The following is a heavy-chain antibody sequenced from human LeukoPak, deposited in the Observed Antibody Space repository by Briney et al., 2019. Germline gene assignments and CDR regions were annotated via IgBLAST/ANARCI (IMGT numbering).Heavy chain of an antibody. CDR2: ISYDGSNK. CDR3: ARDPGSGYFL. D-gene: IGHD3-3*01. V-gene: IGHV3-30-3*01. CDR1: GFTFSSYA. J-gene: IGHJ6*02. Sequence: GGSLRLSCAASGFTFSSYAMHWVRQAPGKGLEWVAVISYDGSNKYYADSVKGRFTISRDNAKNSLYLQMNSLRAEDTAVYYCARDPGSGYFLWGQGTAVTVSS.